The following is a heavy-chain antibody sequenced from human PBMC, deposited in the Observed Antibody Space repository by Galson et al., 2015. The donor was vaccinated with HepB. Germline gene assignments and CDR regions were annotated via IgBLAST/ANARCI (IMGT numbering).Heavy chain of an antibody. D-gene: IGHD2-2*01. J-gene: IGHJ4*02. V-gene: IGHV1-2*02. CDR2: INPNSGGT. CDR3: ARVSGYCSSTSCSLDY. CDR1: GYNLTGYY. Sequence: SVKVSCKASGYNLTGYYMHWVRQAPGQWLEWMGWINPNSGGTNYAQKFQGRVTMTRDTSISTAYMGLSRLRSDDTAVYYCARVSGYCSSTSCSLDYWGQGTPVTVSS.